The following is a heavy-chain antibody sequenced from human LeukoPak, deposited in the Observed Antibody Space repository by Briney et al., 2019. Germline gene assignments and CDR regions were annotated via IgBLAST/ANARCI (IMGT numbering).Heavy chain of an antibody. J-gene: IGHJ3*02. V-gene: IGHV1-69*05. D-gene: IGHD5-24*01. CDR1: GGTFSSYA. CDR3: ARVSSEDGYNYDAFDI. Sequence: ASVKVSCKASGGTFSSYAISWVRQAPGQGLEWMGGIIPIFGTANYAQKFQGRVTITTDESTSTAYMELSSLRSEDTAVYYCARVSSEDGYNYDAFDIWGQGTMVTVSS. CDR2: IIPIFGTA.